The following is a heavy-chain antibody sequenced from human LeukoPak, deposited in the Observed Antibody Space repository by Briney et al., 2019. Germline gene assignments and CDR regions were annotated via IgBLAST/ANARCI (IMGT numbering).Heavy chain of an antibody. J-gene: IGHJ4*02. V-gene: IGHV4-39*07. CDR3: ARESWLGGSRPGGYYFYY. CDR2: IYYSGST. Sequence: SETLSLTCSVSGGSISSSIYYWGWIRQPPGKGLEWIGRIYYSGSTYYNPSLKSRVTISVDTSKNQFSLKLSSVTAAHTAVYYCARESWLGGSRPGGYYFYYWGQGTLVTVSS. D-gene: IGHD1-26*01. CDR1: GGSISSSIYY.